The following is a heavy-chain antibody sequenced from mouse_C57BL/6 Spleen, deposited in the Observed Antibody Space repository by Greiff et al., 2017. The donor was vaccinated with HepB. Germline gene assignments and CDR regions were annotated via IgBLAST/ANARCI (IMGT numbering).Heavy chain of an antibody. CDR1: GFTFSSYG. D-gene: IGHD2-4*01. J-gene: IGHJ4*01. CDR2: ISSGGSYT. Sequence: EVKLMESGGDLVKPGGSLKLSCAASGFTFSSYGMSWVRQTPDKRLEWVATISSGGSYTYYPDSVKGRFTISRDNAKNTLYLQMSSLKSEDTAMYYGARLDDYDDSSSYYAMDYLGQGTSVTVSS. V-gene: IGHV5-6*01. CDR3: ARLDDYDDSSSYYAMDY.